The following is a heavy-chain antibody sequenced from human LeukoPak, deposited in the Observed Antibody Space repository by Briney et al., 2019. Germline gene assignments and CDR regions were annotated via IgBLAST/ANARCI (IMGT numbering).Heavy chain of an antibody. Sequence: SQTLSLTCAISGDSVSSNSAAWNWIRQSPSRGLEWLGRTYYRSKWYNDYAVSVKSRITINPDTSKNQFSLQLNSVTPEDTAAYYCARAAIPGPLVDYGMDVWGQGTTVTVSS. D-gene: IGHD2-21*01. CDR1: GDSVSSNSAA. CDR3: ARAAIPGPLVDYGMDV. CDR2: TYYRSKWYN. J-gene: IGHJ6*02. V-gene: IGHV6-1*01.